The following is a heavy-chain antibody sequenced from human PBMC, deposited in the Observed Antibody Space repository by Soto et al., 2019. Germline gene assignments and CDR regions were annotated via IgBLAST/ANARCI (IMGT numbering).Heavy chain of an antibody. D-gene: IGHD6-19*01. CDR1: GGTFSGYA. V-gene: IGHV1-69*12. Sequence: QVQLVQSGAEVKKPGSSVKVSCKASGGTFSGYAISWVRQAPGQGLEWMGGIIPIFGTADYAQKFQGRVTIPADESTSTAYMERSSLRSEDTAVYYCASHSSGQLGGYYYYGMDVWGQGTTVTVSS. J-gene: IGHJ6*02. CDR3: ASHSSGQLGGYYYYGMDV. CDR2: IIPIFGTA.